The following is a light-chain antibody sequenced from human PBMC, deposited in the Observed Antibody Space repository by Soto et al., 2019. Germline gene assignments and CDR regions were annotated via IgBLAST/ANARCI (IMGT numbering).Light chain of an antibody. CDR3: QERMKWTRT. V-gene: IGKV3-11*01. CDR1: QSVSSY. CDR2: DVS. Sequence: EIVLTQSPATLSLSPGERATLSCRASQSVSSYLAWYQQKPGQAPRLLIYDVSNRATGIPARFSGSGSGTDFTLTIRSLESEDFAVYYCQERMKWTRTFGQGTRVEIK. J-gene: IGKJ1*01.